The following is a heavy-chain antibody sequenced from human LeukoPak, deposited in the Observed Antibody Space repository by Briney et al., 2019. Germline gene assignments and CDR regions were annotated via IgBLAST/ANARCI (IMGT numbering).Heavy chain of an antibody. V-gene: IGHV1-18*01. D-gene: IGHD3-9*01. CDR1: GYTFTKYA. CDR2: ISPYNGDT. CDR3: AREESQEVTYYDVLTGETSNSYYYYYMDV. J-gene: IGHJ6*03. Sequence: ASVKVSCKASGYTFTKYAISWVRQAPGQALEWMGWISPYNGDTNYPHKLQGRVTMTADTSTSTASMELRSLRSDDTAVYYCAREESQEVTYYDVLTGETSNSYYYYYMDVWGKGTTVTASS.